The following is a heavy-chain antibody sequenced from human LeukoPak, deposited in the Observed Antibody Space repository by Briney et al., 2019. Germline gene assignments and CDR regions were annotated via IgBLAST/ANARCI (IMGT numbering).Heavy chain of an antibody. CDR1: GFTFGKYW. D-gene: IGHD3-3*01. CDR3: TRDQYDTWSRRGNFDS. CDR2: IKLDGSEK. Sequence: GGSLRLSCVASGFTFGKYWMSWVRQAPGKGLEWVANIKLDGSEKNYVDSVKGRFTISRDNTKNSLYLQMNSLRVEDTAVFYCTRDQYDTWSRRGNFDSWGQGTLVIVSS. J-gene: IGHJ4*02. V-gene: IGHV3-7*03.